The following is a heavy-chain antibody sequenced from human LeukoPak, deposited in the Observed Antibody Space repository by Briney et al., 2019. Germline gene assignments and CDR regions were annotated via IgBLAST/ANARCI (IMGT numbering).Heavy chain of an antibody. Sequence: ASVKVSCKASGYTFTSYDINWVRQATGQGLEWMGWMNPNSGNIGYAQKFQGRVTMTRDTSISTAYMELSSLRSEDTAVYYCARGYVGATEYWFDPWGQGTLVTVSS. CDR1: GYTFTSYD. CDR2: MNPNSGNI. CDR3: ARGYVGATEYWFDP. D-gene: IGHD1-26*01. V-gene: IGHV1-8*01. J-gene: IGHJ5*02.